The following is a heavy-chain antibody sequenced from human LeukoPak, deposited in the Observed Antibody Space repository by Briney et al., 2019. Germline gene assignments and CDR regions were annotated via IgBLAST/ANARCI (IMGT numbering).Heavy chain of an antibody. J-gene: IGHJ6*03. CDR1: GFTFSSYA. V-gene: IGHV3-23*01. D-gene: IGHD3-22*01. CDR3: AKRYYYDSSGYYYYSYMDV. Sequence: GGSLSLSCAASGFTFSSYAMSWVRQAPGKGLEWVSAISGSGGSTYYADSVKGRFTISRDNSKNTLYPQMNSLRAEDTAVYYCAKRYYYDSSGYYYYSYMDVWSKRTTVTVSS. CDR2: ISGSGGST.